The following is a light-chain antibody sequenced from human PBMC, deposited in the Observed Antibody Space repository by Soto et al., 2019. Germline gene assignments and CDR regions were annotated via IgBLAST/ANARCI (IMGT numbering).Light chain of an antibody. J-gene: IGKJ2*01. CDR2: HAS. CDR3: LQTYSTPQT. V-gene: IGKV1-39*01. Sequence: DIQMTQSPSSLSASVGDSLTITCRASQSISRYSSWYQQKPGKAPKLLIYHASSLQSGVPSRFSGSGSGTDFTLTISSLQPEDFGTYYCLQTYSTPQTFGQGTKLEIK. CDR1: QSISRY.